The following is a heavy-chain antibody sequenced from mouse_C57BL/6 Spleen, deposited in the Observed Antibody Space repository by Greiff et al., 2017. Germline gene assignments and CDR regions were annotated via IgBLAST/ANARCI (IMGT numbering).Heavy chain of an antibody. J-gene: IGHJ2*03. Sequence: EVQLLQSGPELVKPGASLKISCKASGYSFTDYTMNWVNQNTGKSLEWIGVINPNYGTTNYNQKFKGKDTLTVDQSSSTAYMQLNSLTSDDSAVYYCARALNWRHYFDYWDQGTSLSGSS. D-gene: IGHD4-1*01. CDR1: GYSFTDYT. V-gene: IGHV1-39*01. CDR2: INPNYGTT. CDR3: ARALNWRHYFDY.